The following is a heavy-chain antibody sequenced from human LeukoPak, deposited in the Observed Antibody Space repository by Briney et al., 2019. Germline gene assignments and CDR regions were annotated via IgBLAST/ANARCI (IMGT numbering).Heavy chain of an antibody. CDR2: INTNTGNP. D-gene: IGHD3-22*01. CDR1: GYTFTSYA. V-gene: IGHV7-4-1*02. Sequence: ASVKVSCKASGYTFTSYAMNWVRQAPGQGLEWMGWINTNTGNPTYAQGFTGRFVFSLDTSVSTAYLQISGLKAEDTAVYYCARDQSLRYYYDSSGYNYFDYWGQGTLVTVSS. J-gene: IGHJ4*02. CDR3: ARDQSLRYYYDSSGYNYFDY.